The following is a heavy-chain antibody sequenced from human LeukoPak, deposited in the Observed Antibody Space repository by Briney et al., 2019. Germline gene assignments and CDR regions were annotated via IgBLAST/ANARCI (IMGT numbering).Heavy chain of an antibody. Sequence: PGGSLRLSCAASGFTFSSYGMHWVRQAPGKGLEWVAVISYDGSNKYYADSVKGRFTISRDNSKNTLYLQMSSLRAEDTAVYYCAKAEDSSGWRTFDYWGQGTLVTVSS. CDR3: AKAEDSSGWRTFDY. J-gene: IGHJ4*02. CDR2: ISYDGSNK. D-gene: IGHD6-19*01. V-gene: IGHV3-30*18. CDR1: GFTFSSYG.